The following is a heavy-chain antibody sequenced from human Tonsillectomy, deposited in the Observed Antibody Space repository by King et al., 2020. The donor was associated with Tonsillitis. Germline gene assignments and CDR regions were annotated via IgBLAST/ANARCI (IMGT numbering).Heavy chain of an antibody. Sequence: VQLQASGGGLVQPGVSLGLACSCSGFTFSSLSISWLRHAPGKWVECVSVMKKGGNATYAHSLKGRFTLSRHNSANKLYLQVNSLRAEDTAVYYCATFVGISAGFDFWGRGTLVTVSS. CDR3: ATFVGISAGFDF. D-gene: IGHD2/OR15-2a*01. CDR2: MKKGGNA. J-gene: IGHJ4*02. CDR1: GFTFSSLS. V-gene: IGHV3-53*04.